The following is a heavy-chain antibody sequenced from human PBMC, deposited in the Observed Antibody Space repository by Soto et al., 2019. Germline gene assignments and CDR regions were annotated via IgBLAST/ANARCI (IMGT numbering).Heavy chain of an antibody. Sequence: QVQLVESGGGVVQPGRSLRLSCAASGFTFSSYAISWVRQAPGQGLEWMGGIIPIFGTANYAQKFQGRVTITADESTSTAYMELSSLRSEDTAVYYCARDRSIAARLYYYYGMDVWGQGTTVTVSS. V-gene: IGHV1-69*01. CDR3: ARDRSIAARLYYYYGMDV. J-gene: IGHJ6*02. D-gene: IGHD6-6*01. CDR1: GFTFSSYA. CDR2: IIPIFGTA.